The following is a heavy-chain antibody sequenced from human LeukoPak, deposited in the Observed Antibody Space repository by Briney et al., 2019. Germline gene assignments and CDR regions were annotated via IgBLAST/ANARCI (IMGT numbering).Heavy chain of an antibody. Sequence: GGSLRLSCAASGFTFSSYAMSWVRQAPGKGLEWVSAISGSGGSTYYADSVKGRFTISRDNSKNTLYLQMNSLRAEDAAVYYCAKRPTMIVVVIHFDYWGQGTLVTVSS. CDR1: GFTFSSYA. V-gene: IGHV3-23*01. D-gene: IGHD3-22*01. CDR3: AKRPTMIVVVIHFDY. CDR2: ISGSGGST. J-gene: IGHJ4*02.